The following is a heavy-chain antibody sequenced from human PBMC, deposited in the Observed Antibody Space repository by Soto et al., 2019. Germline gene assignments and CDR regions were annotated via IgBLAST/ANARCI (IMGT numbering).Heavy chain of an antibody. CDR1: GGSVSPYS. V-gene: IGHV4-59*08. D-gene: IGHD2-2*01. J-gene: IGHJ5*02. CDR2: LYYSGST. CDR3: ARVPDR. Sequence: PSETLSLTCTVSGGSVSPYSWSWIRQPPGKGLEWIGYLYYSGSTTYNPSLKSRVTISVDTSKDQFSLKLTSVTAADTAVYYCARVPDRWGQGTLVTVSS.